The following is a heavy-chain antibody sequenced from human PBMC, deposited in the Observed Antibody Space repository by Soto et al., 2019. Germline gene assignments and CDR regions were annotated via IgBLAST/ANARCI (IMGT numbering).Heavy chain of an antibody. V-gene: IGHV3-23*01. CDR2: ISGSGGST. J-gene: IGHJ4*02. Sequence: EVQLLESEGGLVQPGGSLRLSCAASGFTFSSYAMSWVRQAPGKGLEWVSAISGSGGSTYYADSVKGRFTISRDNSKNTLYLQMNNLRAEDTAVYYCAKDGHHYDFWSGFHFDYWGQGTLVTVSS. D-gene: IGHD3-3*01. CDR3: AKDGHHYDFWSGFHFDY. CDR1: GFTFSSYA.